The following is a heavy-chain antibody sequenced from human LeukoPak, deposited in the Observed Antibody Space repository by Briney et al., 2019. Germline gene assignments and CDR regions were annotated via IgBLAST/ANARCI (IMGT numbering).Heavy chain of an antibody. V-gene: IGHV4-38-2*01. CDR3: ARSRNWNYVRAFDI. CDR2: IYHSGST. Sequence: PSETLSLTCAVPGYSISSGYYWGWIRQPPGKGLEWIGSIYHSGSTYYNPSLKSRVTISVDTSKNQFSLKLSSVTAADTAVFYCARSRNWNYVRAFDIWGQGTVVTVSS. J-gene: IGHJ3*02. CDR1: GYSISSGYY. D-gene: IGHD1-7*01.